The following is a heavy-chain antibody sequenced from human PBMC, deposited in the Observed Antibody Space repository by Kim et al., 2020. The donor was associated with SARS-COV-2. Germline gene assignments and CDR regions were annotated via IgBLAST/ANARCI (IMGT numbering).Heavy chain of an antibody. D-gene: IGHD2-2*01. CDR1: GGTFSSYT. CDR2: IIPILGIA. V-gene: IGHV1-69*02. J-gene: IGHJ4*02. Sequence: SVKVSCKASGGTFSSYTISWVRQAPGQGLEWMGRIIPILGIANYAQKFQGRVTITADKSTSTAYMELSSLRSEDTAVYYCARLLSYCSSTSCDEYYFDYWGQGTLVTVSS. CDR3: ARLLSYCSSTSCDEYYFDY.